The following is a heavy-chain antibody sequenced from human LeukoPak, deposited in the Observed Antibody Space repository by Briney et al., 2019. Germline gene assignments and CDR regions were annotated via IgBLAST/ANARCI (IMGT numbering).Heavy chain of an antibody. Sequence: PGGSLRLSCAASGFTFGSYAMSWVRQAPGKGLEWVSAITGDGGTTYYADSVKGRFTISRDNSKNTPYLQMNSLRAEDTALYYCAKDVNYGLYYYYYMDVWGKGTTVTVSS. CDR1: GFTFGSYA. CDR3: AKDVNYGLYYYYYMDV. D-gene: IGHD1-7*01. V-gene: IGHV3-23*01. CDR2: ITGDGGTT. J-gene: IGHJ6*03.